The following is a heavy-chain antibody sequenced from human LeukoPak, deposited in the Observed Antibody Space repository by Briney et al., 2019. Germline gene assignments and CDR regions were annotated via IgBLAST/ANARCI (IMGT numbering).Heavy chain of an antibody. CDR2: IYYSGST. Sequence: PSETLSLTCTVSGASISSYYWSWIRQPPGKGLEWIANIYYSGSTNYNPSLKSRVTISVDTSKNQFSLKLSSVTAADTAVYYCASKRTRYYYGSGSYYNWAFDIWGQGTMVTVSS. D-gene: IGHD3-10*01. CDR3: ASKRTRYYYGSGSYYNWAFDI. CDR1: GASISSYY. J-gene: IGHJ3*02. V-gene: IGHV4-59*12.